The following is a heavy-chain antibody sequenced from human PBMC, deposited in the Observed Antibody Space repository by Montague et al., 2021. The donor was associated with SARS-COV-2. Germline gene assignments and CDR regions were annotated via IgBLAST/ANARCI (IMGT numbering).Heavy chain of an antibody. CDR2: IDLDDDK. D-gene: IGHD3-9*01. CDR3: ARSYYDILTAYYTPFDY. V-gene: IGHV2-70*04. Sequence: PALVKPTQTLTLTCTFSRFSLSTSGMRASWIRQPPGKALEWLARIDLDDDKFYSTSLKTRLTISKDTSKNQVVLTMTNMDPVDTATYYCARSYYDILTAYYTPFDYWGQGTLVTVSS. CDR1: RFSLSTSGMR. J-gene: IGHJ4*02.